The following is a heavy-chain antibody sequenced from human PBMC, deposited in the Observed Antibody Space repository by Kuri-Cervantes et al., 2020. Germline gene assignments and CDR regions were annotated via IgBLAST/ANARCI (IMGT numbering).Heavy chain of an antibody. CDR3: ARTRLGAFDI. J-gene: IGHJ3*02. D-gene: IGHD3-22*01. CDR1: GFSLSSSGIR. CDR2: ISWDDET. Sequence: SGPTLVKPTQTLTLTCTFSGFSLSSSGIRVTWIRQAPGKALECLARISWDDETFYSTSLKTRLTISKDTSKNQVVFTMTNMDPVDTATYYCARTRLGAFDIWGQGTMVTVSS. V-gene: IGHV2-70*04.